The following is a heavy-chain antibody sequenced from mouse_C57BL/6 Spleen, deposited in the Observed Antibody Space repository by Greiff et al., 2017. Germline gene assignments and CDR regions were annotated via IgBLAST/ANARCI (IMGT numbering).Heavy chain of an antibody. CDR1: GYTFTSYW. CDR2: IHPSDSDT. CDR3: AIGRTAQATFAY. J-gene: IGHJ3*01. D-gene: IGHD3-2*02. V-gene: IGHV1-74*01. Sequence: VQLQQPGAELVKPGASVKVSCKASGYTFTSYWMHWVKQRPGQGLEWIGRIHPSDSDTNYNQKFKGKATLTVDKASSTSYMQLCSLTSEDSAVYYCAIGRTAQATFAYWGPGTLVTVSA.